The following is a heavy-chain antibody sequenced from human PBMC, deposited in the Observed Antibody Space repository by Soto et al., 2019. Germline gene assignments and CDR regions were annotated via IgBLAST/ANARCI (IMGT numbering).Heavy chain of an antibody. CDR3: SRSLDF. J-gene: IGHJ4*02. CDR1: GGTFINLL. CDR2: VNPDGSEK. Sequence: PGGLLIHPSAALGGTFINLLLDWVRQAPGKGLEWVANVNPDGSEKHYVDSVKGRFTISRDNAKNSLYLQMSSLSAEDAALYYCSRSLDFLVQGTRVTVSS. V-gene: IGHV3-7*01.